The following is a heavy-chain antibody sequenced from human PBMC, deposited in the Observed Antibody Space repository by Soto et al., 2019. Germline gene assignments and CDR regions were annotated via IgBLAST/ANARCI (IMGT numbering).Heavy chain of an antibody. CDR1: GGSISSGGYY. J-gene: IGHJ4*02. D-gene: IGHD3-10*01. CDR3: AREHITHLMWLGGLDY. Sequence: QVQLQESGPGLVKPSQTLSLTCTVSGGSISSGGYYWSWIRQHPGKGLESIGYIYYSGSTYYNPSLKCRVTISVDTSKNQFSLKLSSVTAADTAVYYCAREHITHLMWLGGLDYWGQGTLVTVSS. V-gene: IGHV4-31*03. CDR2: IYYSGST.